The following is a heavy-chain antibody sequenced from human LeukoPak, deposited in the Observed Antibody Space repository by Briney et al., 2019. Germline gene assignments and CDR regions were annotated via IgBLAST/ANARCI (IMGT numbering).Heavy chain of an antibody. V-gene: IGHV3-21*01. CDR2: ISSSSTYI. Sequence: GGSLRLSCAASRFTFSNYKLNWARQAPGQGLEWVSSISSSSTYIYYADSVKGRFTISRDNARNSLYLQMNRLRAEDTAVYYCARESGSGEFDYWGQGTLVTVSS. CDR1: RFTFSNYK. CDR3: ARESGSGEFDY. J-gene: IGHJ4*02. D-gene: IGHD6-19*01.